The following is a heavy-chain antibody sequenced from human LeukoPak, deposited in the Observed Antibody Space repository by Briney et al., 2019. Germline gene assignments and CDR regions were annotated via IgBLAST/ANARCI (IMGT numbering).Heavy chain of an antibody. CDR3: ARVLRYDNSGHDSFDI. D-gene: IGHD3-22*01. CDR1: GFSFSSHG. Sequence: PGGSLRLSCAASGFSFSSHGMNWVRQAPGKGLEWVSGISPSGGITYHTDSLKGRFTISRDNAKNSLYLQMNSLRAEDTAVYYCARVLRYDNSGHDSFDIWSQGTMVTVSS. V-gene: IGHV3-21*01. J-gene: IGHJ3*02. CDR2: ISPSGGIT.